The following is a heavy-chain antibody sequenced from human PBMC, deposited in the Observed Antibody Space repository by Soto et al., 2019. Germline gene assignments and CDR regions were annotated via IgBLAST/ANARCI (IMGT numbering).Heavy chain of an antibody. J-gene: IGHJ6*02. D-gene: IGHD3-10*01. CDR1: GDSVSSNSAG. CDR3: TGITWFRGMDV. V-gene: IGHV6-1*01. Sequence: PSQTLSLTCVISGDSVSSNSAGWNWIRQSPSRGLEWLGRTYYKSKWNNDYALSVLSRITTYPDTSKNQFSLHLYSVTPEDTAVYYCTGITWFRGMDVWGQGTPVTVSS. CDR2: TYYKSKWNN.